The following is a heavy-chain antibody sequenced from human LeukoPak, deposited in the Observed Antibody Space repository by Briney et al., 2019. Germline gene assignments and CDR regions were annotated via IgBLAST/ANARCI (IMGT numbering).Heavy chain of an antibody. D-gene: IGHD1-7*01. CDR1: GFTFTDYD. CDR2: INPNSGGT. CDR3: ARDAYKSNYRFDY. V-gene: IGHV1-2*06. Sequence: GASVKVSCNTSGFTFTDYDIHWVRQAPGQGLEWMGRINPNSGGTNSAQKFQGGVTMTTDTSIATAYMELSSLRSDDTAVYYCARDAYKSNYRFDYWGQGTLVTVSS. J-gene: IGHJ4*02.